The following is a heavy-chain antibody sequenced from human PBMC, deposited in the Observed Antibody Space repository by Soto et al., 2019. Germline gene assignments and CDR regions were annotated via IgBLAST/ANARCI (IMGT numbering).Heavy chain of an antibody. V-gene: IGHV4-59*01. CDR1: GGSISSYY. CDR3: ARTLFTYGNWFDP. Sequence: TLSLTCTVSGGSISSYYWSWIRHPPGKGLEWIGYIYYSGSTNYNPSLKSRVTISVDTSKNQFSLKLSSVTAADTAVYYCARTLFTYGNWFDPWGQGTLVTVSS. J-gene: IGHJ5*02. CDR2: IYYSGST. D-gene: IGHD4-17*01.